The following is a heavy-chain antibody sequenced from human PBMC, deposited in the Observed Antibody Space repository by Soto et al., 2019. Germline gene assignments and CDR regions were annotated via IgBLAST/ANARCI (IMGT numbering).Heavy chain of an antibody. CDR2: HSYRGTT. Sequence: SETLSLTCTVSGGSFNSGAYYCVWIRLHPGKGLKWIGYHSYRGTTYYNPSLKSRLTMSLDTSKNQFSLKLNSVTAAGTAVYYCARVSATGTRWFGPSGPGTGGNGSS. CDR3: ARVSATGTRWFGP. V-gene: IGHV4-31*03. D-gene: IGHD6-13*01. CDR1: GGSFNSGAYY. J-gene: IGHJ5*02.